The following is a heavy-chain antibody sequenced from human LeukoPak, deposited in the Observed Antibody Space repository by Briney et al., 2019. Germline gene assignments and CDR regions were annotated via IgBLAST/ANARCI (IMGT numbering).Heavy chain of an antibody. CDR2: ISAYNGNT. Sequence: ALVNVSCKASGYTFTSYGISWVRQAPGQGLEWMGWISAYNGNTNYAQKLQGRVTMTTDTSTSTAYMELRSLRSDDTAVYYCARIDYGDYSNWFDPWGQGTLVTVSS. V-gene: IGHV1-18*01. J-gene: IGHJ5*02. CDR3: ARIDYGDYSNWFDP. D-gene: IGHD4-17*01. CDR1: GYTFTSYG.